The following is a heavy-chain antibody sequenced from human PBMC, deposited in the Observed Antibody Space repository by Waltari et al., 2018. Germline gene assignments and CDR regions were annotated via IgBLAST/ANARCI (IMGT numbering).Heavy chain of an antibody. CDR3: ARERGGSYYGSNDAFDI. CDR1: GFTVSSNY. Sequence: EVQLVETGGGLIQPGGSLRLSCAASGFTVSSNYMSWVRQALGKGLEWVSVIYSGGSTYYADSVKGRFTISRDNSKNTLYLQMNSLRAEDTAVYYCARERGGSYYGSNDAFDIWGQGTMVTVSS. J-gene: IGHJ3*02. V-gene: IGHV3-53*02. CDR2: IYSGGST. D-gene: IGHD1-26*01.